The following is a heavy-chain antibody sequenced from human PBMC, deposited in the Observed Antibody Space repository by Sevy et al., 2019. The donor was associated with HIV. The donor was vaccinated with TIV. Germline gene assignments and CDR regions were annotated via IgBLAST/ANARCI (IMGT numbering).Heavy chain of an antibody. CDR2: ISAYNGNT. CDR1: GYTFTSYG. CDR3: ARDEFGTSNAFDI. V-gene: IGHV1-18*01. J-gene: IGHJ3*02. Sequence: ASVKVSCKASGYTFTSYGISWVRQAPGQGLEWMGWISAYNGNTNYAQKLQGRVTMTTDTYTGTAYMELRSLRSDDTAVYYCARDEFGTSNAFDIWGQGTMVTVSS. D-gene: IGHD3-16*01.